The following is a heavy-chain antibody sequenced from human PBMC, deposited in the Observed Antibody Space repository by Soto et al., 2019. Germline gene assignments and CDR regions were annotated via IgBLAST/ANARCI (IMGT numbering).Heavy chain of an antibody. CDR1: GFSFSNAW. V-gene: IGHV3-15*07. J-gene: IGHJ6*02. Sequence: EVQLVESGGGLVKPGGSLRLSCAGSGFSFSNAWMNWVRQAPGKGLEWVGRIKRKIDGEATDYAAPVKGRFTVSRDDSKSALYLHMKSLKGDETAVYYCTTGSVEGVWGQGTTVTVSS. CDR2: IKRKIDGEAT. CDR3: TTGSVEGV. D-gene: IGHD2-15*01.